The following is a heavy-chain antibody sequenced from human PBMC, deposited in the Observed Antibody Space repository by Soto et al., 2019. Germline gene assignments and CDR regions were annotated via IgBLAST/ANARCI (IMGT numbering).Heavy chain of an antibody. V-gene: IGHV4-39*01. CDR2: INYSGST. J-gene: IGHJ6*02. D-gene: IGHD2-2*01. Sequence: SGTLPLTCTVSGGSISSSSYYWGWIRQPPGKGLEWIGCINYSGSTYYNPSLKSRVTISVDTSKTQFSLKLSSVTAADTAVYYCARVMAYCTTTTCSTYYFGMDVWGQGTTVTVSS. CDR3: ARVMAYCTTTTCSTYYFGMDV. CDR1: GGSISSSSYY.